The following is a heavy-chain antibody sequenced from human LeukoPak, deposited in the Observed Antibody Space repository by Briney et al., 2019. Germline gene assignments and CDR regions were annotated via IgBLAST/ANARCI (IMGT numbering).Heavy chain of an antibody. Sequence: PSETLSLTRTVSGGSISSYYWSWIRQPPGKGLEWIGYIYYSGSTNYNPSLKSRVTISVDTSKNQFSLKLSSVTAADTAVYYCARLYYDFWSGYSLGYYYYYMDVWGKGTTVTVSS. J-gene: IGHJ6*03. D-gene: IGHD3-3*01. CDR2: IYYSGST. CDR3: ARLYYDFWSGYSLGYYYYYMDV. V-gene: IGHV4-59*08. CDR1: GGSISSYY.